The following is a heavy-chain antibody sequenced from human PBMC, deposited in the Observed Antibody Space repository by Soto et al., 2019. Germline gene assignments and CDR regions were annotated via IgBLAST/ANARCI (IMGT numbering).Heavy chain of an antibody. V-gene: IGHV4-39*01. CDR2: MYYSGRT. CDR1: DASISSSNYY. J-gene: IGHJ6*02. D-gene: IGHD4-17*01. Sequence: PSETLSLTYTVSDASISSSNYYWGWIRQPPGRGLEWIGTMYYSGRTYYNPSLKSRVTTSVDTSKNQFSLKLSAVTATDTAVYYCARHGNTVTTGYYYGMDVWGQGTTVTVSS. CDR3: ARHGNTVTTGYYYGMDV.